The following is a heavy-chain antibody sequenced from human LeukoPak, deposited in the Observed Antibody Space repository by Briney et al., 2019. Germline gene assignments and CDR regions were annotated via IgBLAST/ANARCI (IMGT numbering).Heavy chain of an antibody. J-gene: IGHJ6*04. D-gene: IGHD3-22*01. CDR2: INPNSGGT. Sequence: ASVKVSCKASGYTFTGYYMHWVRQAPGQGLEWMGWINPNSGGTNYAQKFQGRVTMTRDTSISTAYMELSRLRSDDTAVYYCARHYDISGSAYYYGLDVWGEGTTVTVSS. V-gene: IGHV1-2*02. CDR1: GYTFTGYY. CDR3: ARHYDISGSAYYYGLDV.